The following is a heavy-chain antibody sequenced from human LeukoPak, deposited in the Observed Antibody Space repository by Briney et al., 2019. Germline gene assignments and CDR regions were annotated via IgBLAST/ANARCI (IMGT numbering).Heavy chain of an antibody. D-gene: IGHD3-22*01. CDR3: AKGSYYDSSGSFYFDY. CDR2: ISGSGDNT. Sequence: GGSLRLSCAASGFTFSSYAMSWVRQAPGKGLEWVSGISGSGDNTYYADSVKGRFTISRDNSKNTLYVQVNSLGTEDTAANYCAKGSYYDSSGSFYFDYWGQGTLVTVSS. CDR1: GFTFSSYA. J-gene: IGHJ4*02. V-gene: IGHV3-23*01.